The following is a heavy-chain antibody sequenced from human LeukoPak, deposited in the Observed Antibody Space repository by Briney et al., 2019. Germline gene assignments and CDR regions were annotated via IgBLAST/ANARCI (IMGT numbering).Heavy chain of an antibody. D-gene: IGHD3-10*01. V-gene: IGHV3-30-3*01. CDR1: GFTISSYA. Sequence: GRSLRLSCAASGFTISSYAMHWVRQAPGKGLEWVAAMSYDGSNKDYANSVKGRFTISRDNSKNTLYLQMNSLRAEDTAVYYCAKQGVTFYFDYWGQGTLVTVSS. CDR2: MSYDGSNK. CDR3: AKQGVTFYFDY. J-gene: IGHJ4*02.